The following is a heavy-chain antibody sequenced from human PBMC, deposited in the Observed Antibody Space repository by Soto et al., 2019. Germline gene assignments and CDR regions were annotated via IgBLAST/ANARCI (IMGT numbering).Heavy chain of an antibody. CDR2: INHRGST. V-gene: IGHV4-34*01. D-gene: IGHD6-13*01. Sequence: SETLSLTCAVSGASFSGNYWSWIRQSPGKGLEWIGEINHRGSTNYNPSLESRVTISIDTSEKQFSLRLRSVTAADTAVYYCARGRSIYSNNFYFWFVPWGQGTLVTVSS. J-gene: IGHJ5*01. CDR3: ARGRSIYSNNFYFWFVP. CDR1: GASFSGNY.